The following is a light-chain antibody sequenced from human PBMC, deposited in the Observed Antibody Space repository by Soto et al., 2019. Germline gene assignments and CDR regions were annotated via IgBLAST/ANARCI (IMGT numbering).Light chain of an antibody. Sequence: EIELTQSPASLSVSPGERATLSCRASQSVSSNLAWYQQKPGQAPRLLIYGASTRAIGIPDRFSGSGSGTDFTLTISRLEPEDFAVYYCQQYGSSPLTFGGGTKVDIK. V-gene: IGKV3-20*01. CDR1: QSVSSN. J-gene: IGKJ4*01. CDR2: GAS. CDR3: QQYGSSPLT.